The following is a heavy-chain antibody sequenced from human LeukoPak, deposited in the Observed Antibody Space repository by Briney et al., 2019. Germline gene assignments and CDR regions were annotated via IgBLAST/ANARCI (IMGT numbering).Heavy chain of an antibody. D-gene: IGHD2/OR15-2a*01. CDR1: GGTFSSYA. Sequence: GASVKVSCKASGGTFSSYAISWVRQAPGQGLEWMGGIIPIFATANYAQKFQGRVTITADESTSTAYMELSSLRSEDTAVYCCARYSMRNTDYYYYGMDVWGQGTTVTVSS. CDR3: ARYSMRNTDYYYYGMDV. J-gene: IGHJ6*02. V-gene: IGHV1-69*13. CDR2: IIPIFATA.